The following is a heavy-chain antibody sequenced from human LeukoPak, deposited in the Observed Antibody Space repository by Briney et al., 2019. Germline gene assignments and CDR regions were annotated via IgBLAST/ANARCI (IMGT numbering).Heavy chain of an antibody. CDR3: ARDPPSYSGSLKEAY. D-gene: IGHD1-26*01. J-gene: IGHJ4*02. CDR2: IKQDGSEK. Sequence: PGGSLRLSCAASGFTFSSYWMSWVRQAPGKGLEWVANIKQDGSEKYYVDSVKGRFTISRDNAKNSLYLQMNSLRAEDTAEYYCARDPPSYSGSLKEAYWGQGTLVTVSS. V-gene: IGHV3-7*01. CDR1: GFTFSSYW.